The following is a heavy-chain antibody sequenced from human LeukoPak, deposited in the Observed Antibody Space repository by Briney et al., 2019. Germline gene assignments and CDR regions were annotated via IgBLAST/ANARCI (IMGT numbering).Heavy chain of an antibody. CDR1: GYTFTSYW. J-gene: IGHJ4*02. V-gene: IGHV5-10-1*01. CDR3: ARHSHYDFWSGYLDY. Sequence: KGGESLGISCKGSGYTFTSYWISWVRQMPGKGLEWMGKIDPSDSYTSYSPSFQGHVTISADKSISAAFLQWSSLKASDTAMYYCARHSHYDFWSGYLDYWGQGTLVTVSS. D-gene: IGHD3-3*01. CDR2: IDPSDSYT.